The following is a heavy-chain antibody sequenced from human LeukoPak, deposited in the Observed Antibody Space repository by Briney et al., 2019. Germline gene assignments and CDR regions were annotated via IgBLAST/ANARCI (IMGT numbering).Heavy chain of an antibody. Sequence: GASVKVSCKASGGTFSSYAISWVRQAPGQGLEWMGGIIPIFGTANYAQKFQGRVTITADKSTSTAYMELSSLRSEDTAVYYCASTMVRGVIYSHYGNWGQGTLVTVSS. CDR1: GGTFSSYA. CDR2: IIPIFGTA. D-gene: IGHD3-10*01. CDR3: ASTMVRGVIYSHYGN. V-gene: IGHV1-69*06. J-gene: IGHJ4*02.